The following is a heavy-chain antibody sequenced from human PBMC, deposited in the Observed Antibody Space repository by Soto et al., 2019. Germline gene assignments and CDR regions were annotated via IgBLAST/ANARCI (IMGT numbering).Heavy chain of an antibody. Sequence: SETLSLTCTVSGGSISSGGYSWSWIRQPPGKGLEWIGYIYHSGSTYYNPSLKSRVTISVDRSKNQFSLKLSSVTAADTAVYYCARVTGTTSYYAFDIWGQGTMVTVSS. CDR3: ARVTGTTSYYAFDI. D-gene: IGHD1-7*01. J-gene: IGHJ3*02. V-gene: IGHV4-30-2*01. CDR2: IYHSGST. CDR1: GGSISSGGYS.